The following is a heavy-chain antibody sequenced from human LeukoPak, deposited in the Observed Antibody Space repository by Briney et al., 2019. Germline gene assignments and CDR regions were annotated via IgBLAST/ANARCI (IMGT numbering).Heavy chain of an antibody. D-gene: IGHD3-22*01. CDR3: ARASGSSGFYYRSGTSVDY. CDR2: IYYSGST. V-gene: IGHV4-30-4*01. J-gene: IGHJ4*02. Sequence: PSETLSLTCAVYGGSISSGDYYWSWIRQPPGKGLEWIGYIYYSGSTYYNPSLKSRVTISVDTSKNQFSLKLSSVTAADTAVYYCARASGSSGFYYRSGTSVDYWGQGTLVTVSS. CDR1: GGSISSGDYY.